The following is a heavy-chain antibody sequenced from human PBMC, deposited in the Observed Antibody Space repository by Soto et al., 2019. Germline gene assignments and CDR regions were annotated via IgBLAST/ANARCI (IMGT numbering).Heavy chain of an antibody. Sequence: PSLSCAASGFTFSTYSMNWVRQAPGKGLEWVSYISSTTSTTYYADSVKGRFTISRDNAKNSLYLQMNSLRDEDTAVYYCAREGSTSYYYYYGMDVWGQGTTVTVSS. CDR1: GFTFSTYS. CDR2: ISSTTSTT. CDR3: AREGSTSYYYYYGMDV. J-gene: IGHJ6*02. D-gene: IGHD3-10*01. V-gene: IGHV3-48*02.